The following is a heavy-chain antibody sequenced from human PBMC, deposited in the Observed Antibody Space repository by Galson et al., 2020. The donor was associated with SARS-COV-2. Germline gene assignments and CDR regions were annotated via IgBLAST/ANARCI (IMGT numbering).Heavy chain of an antibody. D-gene: IGHD1-26*01. CDR2: ISWNSGSI. V-gene: IGHV3-9*01. CDR3: AKMGVGATVDYYYGMDV. Sequence: SLKISCAASGLKFDDYAMHWVRQAPGKGLEWVSGISWNSGSIAYADSVKGRFTISRDNAKNSHYLQMNSLRPEDTALYYCAKMGVGATVDYYYGMDVWGQGTTVTVSS. J-gene: IGHJ6*02. CDR1: GLKFDDYA.